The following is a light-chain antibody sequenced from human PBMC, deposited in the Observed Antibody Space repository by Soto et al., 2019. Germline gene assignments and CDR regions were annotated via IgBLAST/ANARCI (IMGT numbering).Light chain of an antibody. Sequence: EIVLTHSPATLSLSPGEIATVSCRASQSVSSSLVWYQQKPGQAPRLLIYEASNRATGIPARFSGSGSGTDFTLTISSLEPEDFAVYYCQQRSNWPTFGQGTRLEIK. CDR2: EAS. J-gene: IGKJ5*01. V-gene: IGKV3-11*01. CDR3: QQRSNWPT. CDR1: QSVSSS.